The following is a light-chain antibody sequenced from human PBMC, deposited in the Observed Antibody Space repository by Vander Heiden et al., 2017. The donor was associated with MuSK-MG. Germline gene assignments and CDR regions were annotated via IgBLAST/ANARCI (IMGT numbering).Light chain of an antibody. CDR2: AAS. CDR3: LQDYIYPLT. J-gene: IGKJ4*01. V-gene: IGKV1-6*01. Sequence: AIQMTQSPSSLSASVGDRVTITCRASQDIRTDLGWYQQKPGKVPQLLIYAASTLQGGVPSRFSGTGSGTDFALTISSLQPEDFATYYCLQDYIYPLTFGGGTKVXIK. CDR1: QDIRTD.